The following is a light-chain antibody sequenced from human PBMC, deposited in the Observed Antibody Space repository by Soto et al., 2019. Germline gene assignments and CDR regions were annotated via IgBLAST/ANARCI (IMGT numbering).Light chain of an antibody. J-gene: IGKJ1*01. Sequence: DIQMTQSPSTLSASVGDRVTITCRANQSISVWLAWYQQKPGKAPNLLIFQASSLESGVPSRFSGSKSGTEFTLTISSLQPDDFATYYCQQYGANPGTFGQGTKVEMK. CDR2: QAS. V-gene: IGKV1-5*03. CDR1: QSISVW. CDR3: QQYGANPGT.